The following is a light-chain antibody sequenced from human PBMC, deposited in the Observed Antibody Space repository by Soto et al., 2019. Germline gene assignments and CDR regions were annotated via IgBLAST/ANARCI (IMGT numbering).Light chain of an antibody. J-gene: IGLJ2*01. Sequence: QSALTQPASVSVSPGQSITISCIGTSSDIGAYNYVSWFQQYAGKAPKCVIYDVNQWPSGDPSRFSGSKSGNMASLTISGLQAEDEADYYCTSYTTANTLVVGGWNKLTV. CDR3: TSYTTANTLV. CDR2: DVN. V-gene: IGLV2-14*01. CDR1: SSDIGAYNY.